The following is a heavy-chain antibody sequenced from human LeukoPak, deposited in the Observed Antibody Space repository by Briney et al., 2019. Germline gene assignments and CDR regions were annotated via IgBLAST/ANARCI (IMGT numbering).Heavy chain of an antibody. V-gene: IGHV3-23*01. CDR3: AKLKSYYYGSGTPGYFGY. D-gene: IGHD3-10*01. CDR1: GFTFSSYA. CDR2: ISGSGGST. J-gene: IGHJ4*02. Sequence: GGSLRLSCAASGFTFSSYAMSWVRQAPGKGLEWVSAISGSGGSTYYADSVKGRFTISRNNSKNTLYLQMNSLRAEDTAVYYCAKLKSYYYGSGTPGYFGYWGQGTLVTVSS.